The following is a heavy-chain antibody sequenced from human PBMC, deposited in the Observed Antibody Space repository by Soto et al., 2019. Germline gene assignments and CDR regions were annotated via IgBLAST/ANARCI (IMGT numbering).Heavy chain of an antibody. CDR3: ARDRGAPLYYYYYMDV. CDR1: GFTFSSYG. CDR2: IWYDGSNK. J-gene: IGHJ6*03. V-gene: IGHV3-33*01. Sequence: GGSLRLSCAASGFTFSSYGMHWARQAPGKGLEWVAVIWYDGSNKYYADSVKGRFTISRDNSKNTLYLQMNSLRAEDTAVYYCARDRGAPLYYYYYMDVWGKGTTVTVSS.